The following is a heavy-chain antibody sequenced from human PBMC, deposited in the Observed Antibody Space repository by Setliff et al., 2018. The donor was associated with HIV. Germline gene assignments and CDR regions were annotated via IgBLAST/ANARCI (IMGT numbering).Heavy chain of an antibody. V-gene: IGHV1-18*01. CDR3: ARGVPADGYAFDL. J-gene: IGHJ3*01. Sequence: ASVKVSCKASGYRFSSYGITWVRHAPGQGLEWMGWINVHNGDTKFAQRFQDRLTMTTDTFTTTAYMDLRGLRSDDTAVYYCARGVPADGYAFDLWGQGTMVTVSS. CDR1: GYRFSSYG. D-gene: IGHD6-13*01. CDR2: INVHNGDT.